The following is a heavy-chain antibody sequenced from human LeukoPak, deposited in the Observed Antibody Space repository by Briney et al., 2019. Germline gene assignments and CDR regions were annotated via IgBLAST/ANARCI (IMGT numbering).Heavy chain of an antibody. V-gene: IGHV4-59*08. CDR2: IYYSGST. D-gene: IGHD6-19*01. CDR3: ARQNSGWSTFDY. J-gene: IGHJ4*02. CDR1: GGSISSYY. Sequence: SETLSLTCTVSGGSISSYYWSWIRQPPGKGLEWIGYIYYSGSTNYNPSLKSRVTISVDTSKNQFSLKLSSVTAADTAVYYCARQNSGWSTFDYWGQGTLVTVSS.